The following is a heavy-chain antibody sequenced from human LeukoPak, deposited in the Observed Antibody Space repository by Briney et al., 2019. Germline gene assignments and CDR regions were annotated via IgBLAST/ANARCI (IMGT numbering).Heavy chain of an antibody. V-gene: IGHV4-4*02. J-gene: IGHJ5*02. Sequence: PSGTLSLTCAVSGGSISSSKWWSWVRQPPGKGLEWIGEIYHSGSTNYNPSLKSRVTISVDKSKNQFSLKLSSVTAADTAVYYCASNLRYYYDSSGYLNWFDPWGQGTLVTVSS. CDR3: ASNLRYYYDSSGYLNWFDP. CDR2: IYHSGST. D-gene: IGHD3-22*01. CDR1: GGSISSSKW.